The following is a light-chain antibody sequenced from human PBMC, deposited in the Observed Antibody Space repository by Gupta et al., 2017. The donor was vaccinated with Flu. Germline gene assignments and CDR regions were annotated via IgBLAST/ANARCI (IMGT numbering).Light chain of an antibody. V-gene: IGLV1-51*02. Sequence: QSVLTQPPSVSAAPGQKVTISCSGSSSNIGNNYVSWYQQLPGTAPKLLIYENNKRPSGIPDRFSGSKSGTSATLGITGLQTGDEADYYCGTWDSGLSVLVFGGGTKLTVL. CDR3: GTWDSGLSVLV. CDR2: ENN. J-gene: IGLJ2*01. CDR1: SSNIGNNY.